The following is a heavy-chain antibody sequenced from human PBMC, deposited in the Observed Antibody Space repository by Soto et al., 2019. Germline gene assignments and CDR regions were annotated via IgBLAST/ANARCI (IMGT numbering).Heavy chain of an antibody. CDR3: AIWGQGDYYDISGYFPLDY. D-gene: IGHD3-22*01. Sequence: SVKISSKASVGTFGSYAFSCVRPAPGQGLAWMGGIIPIFGTANYAQKFQGRVTITADESTSTSYMELSSLRSEDTAVYYFAIWGQGDYYDISGYFPLDYWGQGTLVTVS. J-gene: IGHJ4*02. CDR1: VGTFGSYA. V-gene: IGHV1-69*13. CDR2: IIPIFGTA.